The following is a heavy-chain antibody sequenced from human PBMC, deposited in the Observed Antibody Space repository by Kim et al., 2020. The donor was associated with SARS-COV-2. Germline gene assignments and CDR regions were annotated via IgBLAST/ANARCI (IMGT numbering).Heavy chain of an antibody. J-gene: IGHJ4*02. Sequence: RYSPSFQGQVTISADKSISTAYLQWSSLKASDTAMYYCARPRAAGTGIDYWGQGTLVTVSS. D-gene: IGHD6-13*01. CDR3: ARPRAAGTGIDY. V-gene: IGHV5-51*01.